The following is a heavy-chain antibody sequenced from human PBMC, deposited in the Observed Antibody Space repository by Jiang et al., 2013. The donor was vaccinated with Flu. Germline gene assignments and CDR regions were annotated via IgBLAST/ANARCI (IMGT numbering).Heavy chain of an antibody. J-gene: IGHJ4*02. V-gene: IGHV3-48*03. Sequence: VKGRFTISRDNAKNSLYLQMNSLRVDDTAVYYCARGYSGIYYEREGPDYFDSWGQGTLVTVSS. CDR3: ARGYSGIYYEREGPDYFDS. D-gene: IGHD1-26*01.